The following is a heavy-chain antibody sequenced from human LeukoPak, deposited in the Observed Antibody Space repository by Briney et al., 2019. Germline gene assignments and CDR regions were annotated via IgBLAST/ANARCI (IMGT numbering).Heavy chain of an antibody. V-gene: IGHV4-59*08. CDR1: GFTFSDYY. D-gene: IGHD6-13*01. CDR2: IYYSGST. CDR3: ASGSIAAALFDY. J-gene: IGHJ4*02. Sequence: PGGSLRLSCAASGFTFSDYYMSWIRQPPGKGLEWIGYIYYSGSTNYNPSLKSRVTISVDTSKNQFSLKLSSVTAADTAVYYCASGSIAAALFDYWGQGTLVTVSS.